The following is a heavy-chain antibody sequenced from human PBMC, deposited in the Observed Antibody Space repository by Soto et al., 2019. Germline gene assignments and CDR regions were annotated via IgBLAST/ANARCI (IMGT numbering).Heavy chain of an antibody. CDR2: IYYSGST. J-gene: IGHJ6*02. V-gene: IGHV4-31*03. Sequence: QVQLQESGPGLVKPSQTLSLTCTVSGGSISSGGYYWSWIRQHPGKGLEWIGYIYYSGSTYYNLSLKSRVTISVDTSKNQFSLKLSSVTAADTAVYYCAASCVGCGGFNYDGMDVWGQGTTVTVSS. D-gene: IGHD2-21*01. CDR1: GGSISSGGYY. CDR3: AASCVGCGGFNYDGMDV.